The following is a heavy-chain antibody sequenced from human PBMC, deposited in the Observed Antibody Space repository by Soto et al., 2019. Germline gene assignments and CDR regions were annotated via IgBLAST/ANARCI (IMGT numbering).Heavy chain of an antibody. D-gene: IGHD3-16*01. V-gene: IGHV3-48*02. J-gene: IGHJ4*02. CDR1: GFTFSIHA. CDR2: IHGTRSII. CDR3: ARDARNADYDY. Sequence: EVQLVESGGGLVQPGGSLRLSCEVSGFTFSIHAMNWVRQAPGKGLEWVAYIHGTRSIIYYADSVKGRFTISRDNAKNSLFLQMDSLRYEDTAVYYCARDARNADYDYWGQGTLVTVSS.